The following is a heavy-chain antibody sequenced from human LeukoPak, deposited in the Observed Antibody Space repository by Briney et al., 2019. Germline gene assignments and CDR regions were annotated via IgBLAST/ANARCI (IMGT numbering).Heavy chain of an antibody. Sequence: PGGSLRLSCAASGFTFDDYAMHWVRQAPGKGLEWVSGISWNSGSIGYADSVKGRFTISRDNAKNSLYLQMNSLRAEDMALYYCAKDSGATRTDAFDIWGQGTMVTVSS. CDR3: AKDSGATRTDAFDI. CDR2: ISWNSGSI. J-gene: IGHJ3*02. D-gene: IGHD1-26*01. CDR1: GFTFDDYA. V-gene: IGHV3-9*03.